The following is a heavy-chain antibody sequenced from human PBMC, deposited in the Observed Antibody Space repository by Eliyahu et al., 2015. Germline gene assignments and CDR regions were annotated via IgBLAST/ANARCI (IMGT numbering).Heavy chain of an antibody. CDR2: VDWDDLM. CDR1: GFSLNTRQMR. CDR3: ARLGYSASDDY. D-gene: IGHD2-21*01. V-gene: IGHV2-70*04. Sequence: QVTLKESGPALIKPTQTLTLTCTFSGFSLNTRQMRXTWIRQPPGKALEWLARVDWDDLMFYSTSLKTRLSVSKDTSKNQVVLTVTNIDPLDTATYYCARLGYSASDDYWGQGIMVTVSS. J-gene: IGHJ4*02.